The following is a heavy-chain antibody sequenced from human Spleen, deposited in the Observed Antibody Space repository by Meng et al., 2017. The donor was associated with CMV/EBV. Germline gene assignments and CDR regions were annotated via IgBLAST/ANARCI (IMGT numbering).Heavy chain of an antibody. CDR3: AREEFLEKDAFDI. Sequence: SETLSLTCTVSGGSLRSGSYYWNWIRQPPGKGLEWIGYIYYSGSTNYDPSLKSRVTISIDTSREQFSLRLNSVTAADTAVYYCAREEFLEKDAFDIWGQGTMVTVSS. V-gene: IGHV4-61*01. J-gene: IGHJ3*02. CDR1: GGSLRSGSYY. D-gene: IGHD3-3*01. CDR2: IYYSGST.